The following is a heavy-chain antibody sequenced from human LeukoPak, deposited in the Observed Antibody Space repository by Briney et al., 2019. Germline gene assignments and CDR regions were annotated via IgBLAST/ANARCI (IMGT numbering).Heavy chain of an antibody. J-gene: IGHJ4*02. CDR2: IYYSGST. D-gene: IGHD6-19*01. CDR1: GGSISSSSYY. CDR3: ARGGSGWRTYYFDY. V-gene: IGHV4-61*05. Sequence: SETLSLTCTVSGGSISSSSYYWGWIRQPPGKGLEWIGYIYYSGSTNYNPSLKSRVTISVDTSKNQFSLKLSSVTAADTAVYYCARGGSGWRTYYFDYWGQGTLVTVSS.